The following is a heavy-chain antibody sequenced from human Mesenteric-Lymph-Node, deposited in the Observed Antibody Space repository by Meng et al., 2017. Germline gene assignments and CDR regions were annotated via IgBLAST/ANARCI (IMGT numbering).Heavy chain of an antibody. CDR1: GGSVSSGGYY. V-gene: IGHV4-61*08. D-gene: IGHD5-18*01. Sequence: QVQLQESGPGLLRPSGTLALTCTESGGSVSSGGYYWNWIRQPPGKGLEYIGHIDSSGNTRYTPSLKSRVTISVDTSKNQFSLILTSVTAADTAVYYCVRGPDKAKSAYWGPGTLVTVSS. CDR3: VRGPDKAKSAY. CDR2: IDSSGNT. J-gene: IGHJ4*02.